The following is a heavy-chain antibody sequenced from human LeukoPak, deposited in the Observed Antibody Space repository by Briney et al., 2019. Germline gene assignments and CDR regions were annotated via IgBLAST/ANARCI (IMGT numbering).Heavy chain of an antibody. J-gene: IGHJ4*02. CDR3: ARDRGVLMVYAIRGTFDY. V-gene: IGHV3-7*01. Sequence: PGGSLRLSCAASGFTFSSYWMSWVRQAPRKGLEWVANIKQDGSEKYYVDSVKGRFTISRDNAKNSLYLQMNSLRAEDTAVYYCARDRGVLMVYAIRGTFDYWGQGTLVTVSS. CDR2: IKQDGSEK. D-gene: IGHD2-8*01. CDR1: GFTFSSYW.